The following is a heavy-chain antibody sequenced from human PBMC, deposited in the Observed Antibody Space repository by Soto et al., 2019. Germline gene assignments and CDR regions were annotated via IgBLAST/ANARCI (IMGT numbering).Heavy chain of an antibody. CDR2: IYGGGVT. CDR3: ARGGEEILDVYGMDV. Sequence: EVQLVESGGGLIQSGGSLRLSCAASGITVSRNYMSWVRQAPGKGLEWVSVIYGGGVTQYAEFVQGRFIISRDNSKNTFDLQMNSLRAEDTAVYYCARGGEEILDVYGMDVWGQGTTVTVSS. CDR1: GITVSRNY. J-gene: IGHJ6*02. D-gene: IGHD3-10*01. V-gene: IGHV3-53*01.